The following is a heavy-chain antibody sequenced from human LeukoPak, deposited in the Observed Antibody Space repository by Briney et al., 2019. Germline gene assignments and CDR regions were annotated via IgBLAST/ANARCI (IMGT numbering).Heavy chain of an antibody. J-gene: IGHJ4*02. CDR3: ARGSGDYGSGSYSKPFDY. V-gene: IGHV1-69*06. CDR2: IIPIFGTA. D-gene: IGHD3-10*01. CDR1: GGTFSSYA. Sequence: ASVKVSCKASGGTFSSYAISWVRQAPGQGLEWMGGIIPIFGTANYAQKFQGRVTITADKSTSTAYMELSSLRSEDTAVYYCARGSGDYGSGSYSKPFDYWGQGTLVTVSS.